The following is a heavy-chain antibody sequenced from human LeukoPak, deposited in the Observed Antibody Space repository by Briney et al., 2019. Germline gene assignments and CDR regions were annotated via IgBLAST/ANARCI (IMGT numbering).Heavy chain of an antibody. J-gene: IGHJ4*02. CDR3: AKDLSVDYYDSSGYGYFDY. CDR2: ISGSGGST. CDR1: GFTFSSYA. V-gene: IGHV3-23*01. Sequence: GGSLRLSCAASGFTFSSYAMSWVRQAPGKGLEWVSAISGSGGSTYYADSVKGRFTISRDNSKNTLYLQMNSQRAEDTTVYYCAKDLSVDYYDSSGYGYFDYWGQGTLVTVSS. D-gene: IGHD3-22*01.